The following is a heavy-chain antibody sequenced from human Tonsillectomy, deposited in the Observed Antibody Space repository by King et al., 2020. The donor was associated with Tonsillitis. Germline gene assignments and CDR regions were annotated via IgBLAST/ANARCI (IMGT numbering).Heavy chain of an antibody. CDR3: ARHVSGGTYPLDH. Sequence: QLQESGPGLVKPSETLSLTCTVSGDSISTYYWSWIRQPPGKGLEWIGYIYYSGSTNYNPPLKSRVTISIDTSKNQLSLKLSSVTAADTAVYYCARHVSGGTYPLDHWGQGTLVTVSS. D-gene: IGHD1-26*01. CDR1: GDSISTYY. V-gene: IGHV4-59*08. J-gene: IGHJ4*02. CDR2: IYYSGST.